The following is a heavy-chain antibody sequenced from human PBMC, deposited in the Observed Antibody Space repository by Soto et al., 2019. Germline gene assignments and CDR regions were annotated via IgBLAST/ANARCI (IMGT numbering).Heavy chain of an antibody. CDR2: IYPGDSDT. Sequence: GESLKISCMGSGYKVSTWHNFTSYWIAWVRQMPGEGLEWMGIIYPGDSDTRYRPSFQGQVTISAKKSINSVYLQWSSLKASDTATYYCARSRRWAYSSGWYSPSGYYNYGIDVWGQGTKVTVSS. V-gene: IGHV5-51*01. CDR1: GYKVSTWHNFTSYW. D-gene: IGHD6-19*01. CDR3: ARSRRWAYSSGWYSPSGYYNYGIDV. J-gene: IGHJ6*02.